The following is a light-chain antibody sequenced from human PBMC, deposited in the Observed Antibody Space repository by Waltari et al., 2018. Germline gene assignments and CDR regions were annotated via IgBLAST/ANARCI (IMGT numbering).Light chain of an antibody. J-gene: IGKJ1*01. CDR3: HQYNDWPWT. CDR2: AAS. V-gene: IGKV3-15*01. Sequence: EIVMTHSPVTLSVYPGERATLSCRASQSVRSKLVWYQQKPGQAPRLLIYAASSRDTGIPARFSGSGSGTEFTLTISSLQSEDSAVYYCHQYNDWPWTVGQGTRVEIK. CDR1: QSVRSK.